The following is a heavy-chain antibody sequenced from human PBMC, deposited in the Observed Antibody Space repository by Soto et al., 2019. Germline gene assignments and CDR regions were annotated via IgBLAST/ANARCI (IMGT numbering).Heavy chain of an antibody. D-gene: IGHD3-3*01. J-gene: IGHJ6*01. CDR2: IINIFGTA. Sequence: QVQLVQSGAEVKKPGSSVKVSCKASGGTFSNHVISWVRQAPGQGLEWMGGIINIFGTANYAQKFQGRVTIAADESTSTAHKELSSLRSEDTAVYYCAGGPYGVWGGYYRPDFHSGMDVWGQGTKVTVSS. V-gene: IGHV1-69*12. CDR3: AGGPYGVWGGYYRPDFHSGMDV. CDR1: GGTFSNHV.